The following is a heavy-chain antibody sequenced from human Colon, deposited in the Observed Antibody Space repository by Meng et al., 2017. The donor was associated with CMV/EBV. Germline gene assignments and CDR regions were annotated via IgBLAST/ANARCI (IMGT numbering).Heavy chain of an antibody. Sequence: SGFTCNRYSMHWVRQAPGKGLEWVAVISYDGSTKYADSVRGRFTTFRDNPKKTLYLHMNSLRAEDTAVYYCAKTAAAGSFVVDGFDSWGQGTLVTVSS. D-gene: IGHD6-13*01. CDR3: AKTAAAGSFVVDGFDS. J-gene: IGHJ5*01. CDR1: GFTCNRYS. V-gene: IGHV3-30*18. CDR2: ISYDGSTK.